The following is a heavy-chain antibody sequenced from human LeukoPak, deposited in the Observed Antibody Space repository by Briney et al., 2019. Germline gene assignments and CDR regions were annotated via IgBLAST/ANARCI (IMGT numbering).Heavy chain of an antibody. V-gene: IGHV3-11*04. J-gene: IGHJ4*02. CDR3: ARLGSWSNFDY. Sequence: PGGSLRLSCAASGFTFSDYYMSWIRQAPGKGLEWVSYISGSRNIMYYADSVKGRFTISRDNAKNSLFLQMTSLRAEDTAVYYCARLGSWSNFDYWGQGTLVTVSS. CDR1: GFTFSDYY. D-gene: IGHD6-13*01. CDR2: ISGSRNIM.